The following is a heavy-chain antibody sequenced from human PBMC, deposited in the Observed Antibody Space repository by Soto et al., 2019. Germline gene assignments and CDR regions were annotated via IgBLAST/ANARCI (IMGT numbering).Heavy chain of an antibody. CDR2: INPNSGGT. Sequence: GASVKVSCKASGYTFTGYYMHWVRQAPGQGLEWMGWINPNSGGTNYAQKFQGRVTMTRDTSISTAYMELSRLRSDDTAVYYCARDRPTIEVSAYIVVVPAAFYYYVMDVWGQGTTVTVSS. CDR3: ARDRPTIEVSAYIVVVPAAFYYYVMDV. J-gene: IGHJ6*02. CDR1: GYTFTGYY. V-gene: IGHV1-2*02. D-gene: IGHD2-2*01.